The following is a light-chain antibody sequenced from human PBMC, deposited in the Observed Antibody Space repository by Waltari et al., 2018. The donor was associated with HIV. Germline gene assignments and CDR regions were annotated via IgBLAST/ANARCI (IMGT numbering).Light chain of an antibody. V-gene: IGLV2-14*01. CDR1: SRAIGTSQY. CDR3: SSDTSRKTLI. Sequence: QSALTQPASVSGSPGQSITISCSGSSRAIGTSQYVSWYQQHPDKAPRLIIYEVSNRPSGVSTRFSGSKSGDTASLIISGLQPEDEADYYCSSDTSRKTLIFGGGTRLTVL. J-gene: IGLJ2*01. CDR2: EVS.